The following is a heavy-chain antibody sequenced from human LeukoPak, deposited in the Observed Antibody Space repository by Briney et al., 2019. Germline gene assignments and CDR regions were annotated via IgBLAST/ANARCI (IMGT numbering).Heavy chain of an antibody. CDR1: GGSISSSSYY. Sequence: SETLSLTCTVSGGSISSSSYYWGWIRQPPGKGLEWIGSIYYSGSTYYNPSLKSRVTISVDTSKNQFSLKLSSVTAADTAVYYCAKYDYVWGSYRGFDYWGQGTLVTVSS. CDR2: IYYSGST. J-gene: IGHJ4*02. CDR3: AKYDYVWGSYRGFDY. V-gene: IGHV4-39*07. D-gene: IGHD3-16*02.